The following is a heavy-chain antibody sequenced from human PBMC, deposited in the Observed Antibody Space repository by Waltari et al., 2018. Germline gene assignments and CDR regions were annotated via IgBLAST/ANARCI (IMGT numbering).Heavy chain of an antibody. CDR2: IYFTGTT. J-gene: IGHJ4*02. V-gene: IGHV4-59*01. CDR3: ARDGRGYNYGYGLDY. CDR1: GDSISGYH. D-gene: IGHD5-18*01. Sequence: QVQLQESGPGLVKPSETLSLMCTVSGDSISGYHWSWIRQPPGKGLEWIGYIYFTGTTNSNPSLKGRVTISLDTPKNQFSLNLRSVTAADTAVYYCARDGRGYNYGYGLDYWGQGTLVTVSS.